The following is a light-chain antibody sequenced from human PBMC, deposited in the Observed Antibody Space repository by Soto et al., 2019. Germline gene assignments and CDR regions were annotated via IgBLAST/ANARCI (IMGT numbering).Light chain of an antibody. CDR3: QQYNSYSWT. Sequence: DIQVTQSPSSLSASVVDRVTITCRASQGIRNDLGWYQQKPGKAPKLLIYDASSLESGVPSRFSGSGSGTEFTLTISSLQPDDFATYYCQQYNSYSWTFGQGTKVDIK. V-gene: IGKV1-17*01. CDR1: QGIRND. J-gene: IGKJ1*01. CDR2: DAS.